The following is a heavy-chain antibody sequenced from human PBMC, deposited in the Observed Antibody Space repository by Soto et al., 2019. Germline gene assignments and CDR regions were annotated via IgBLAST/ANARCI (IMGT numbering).Heavy chain of an antibody. D-gene: IGHD2-2*01. CDR3: ARDSCSSTSCYFLSNWFDP. CDR2: INPNSGGT. J-gene: IGHJ5*02. Sequence: SVKIRSKACRYTFTVYEVHVLRQTPGKGLEWMGWINPNSGGTNYAQKFQGWVTMTRDTSISTAYMELSRLRSDDTAVYYCARDSCSSTSCYFLSNWFDPWGQGTLVTVSS. V-gene: IGHV1-2*04. CDR1: RYTFTVYE.